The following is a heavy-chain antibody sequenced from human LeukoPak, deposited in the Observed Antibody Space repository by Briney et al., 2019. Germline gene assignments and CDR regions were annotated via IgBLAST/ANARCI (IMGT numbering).Heavy chain of an antibody. V-gene: IGHV1-18*01. Sequence: ASVKVSCKASGYTFTSYGISWVRQAPGQGLEWMGWISAYNGNTNYAQKLQGRGTMTTDTSTSTAYMELRSLRSDDTAVYYCATKLYDFWSAFDIWGQGTMVTVSS. D-gene: IGHD3-3*01. CDR1: GYTFTSYG. J-gene: IGHJ3*02. CDR3: ATKLYDFWSAFDI. CDR2: ISAYNGNT.